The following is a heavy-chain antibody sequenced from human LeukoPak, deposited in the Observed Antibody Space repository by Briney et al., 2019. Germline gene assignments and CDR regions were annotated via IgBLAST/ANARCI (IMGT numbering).Heavy chain of an antibody. Sequence: GGSLRLSCAASGFTFSSYGMHWVRQAPGQGLEWVAVISVSATATNYAASVKGRFTISRDDSKNTLYLQMNSLRVEDTAAYYCVKEGGFRIPFDYWGQGTLVTVSS. CDR2: ISVSATAT. J-gene: IGHJ4*02. CDR3: VKEGGFRIPFDY. V-gene: IGHV3-23*01. CDR1: GFTFSSYG. D-gene: IGHD2-15*01.